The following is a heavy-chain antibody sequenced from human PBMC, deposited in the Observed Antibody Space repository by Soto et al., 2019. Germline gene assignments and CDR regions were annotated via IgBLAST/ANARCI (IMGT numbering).Heavy chain of an antibody. CDR1: GGSFSGYY. CDR2: INHSGGT. CDR3: ARLRFIAAAGTRRNGMDV. J-gene: IGHJ6*02. D-gene: IGHD6-13*01. Sequence: SETLSLTCAVYGGSFSGYYWSWIRQPPGKGLEWIGEINHSGGTNYNPSLKSRVTTSVDTSKNQFSLKLSSVTAADTAVYYCARLRFIAAAGTRRNGMDVWGQGTTVTVSS. V-gene: IGHV4-34*01.